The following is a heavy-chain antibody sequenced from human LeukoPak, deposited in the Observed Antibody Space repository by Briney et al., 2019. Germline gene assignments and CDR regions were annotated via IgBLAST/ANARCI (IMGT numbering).Heavy chain of an antibody. CDR3: ARDSAPDCSSTSCYSGHPSIAARRHYYYYMDV. Sequence: SQTLSLTCTVSGGSISSGSYYWSWIRQPAGKGLEWIGRIYTSGSTNYNPSLKSRVTISVDTSKNQFSLKLSSVTAADTAVYYCARDSAPDCSSTSCYSGHPSIAARRHYYYYMDVWGKGTTVTVSS. V-gene: IGHV4-61*02. J-gene: IGHJ6*03. D-gene: IGHD2-2*01. CDR2: IYTSGST. CDR1: GGSISSGSYY.